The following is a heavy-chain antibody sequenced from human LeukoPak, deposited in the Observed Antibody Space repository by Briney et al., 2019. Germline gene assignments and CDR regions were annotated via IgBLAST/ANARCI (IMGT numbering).Heavy chain of an antibody. D-gene: IGHD3-3*01. CDR2: IYYSGST. CDR3: ARALYYDFWSGYRFDY. V-gene: IGHV4-31*03. Sequence: KSSETLSLTCTVSGGSISSGGYSWSWIRQHPGKGLEWIGYIYYSGSTYYNPSLKSRVTISVDTSKNQFSLKLSSVTAADTAVYYCARALYYDFWSGYRFDYWGQGTLVTVSS. CDR1: GGSISSGGYS. J-gene: IGHJ4*02.